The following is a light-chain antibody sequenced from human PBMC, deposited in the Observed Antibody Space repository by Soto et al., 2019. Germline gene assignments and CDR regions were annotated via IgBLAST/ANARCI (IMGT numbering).Light chain of an antibody. J-gene: IGLJ2*01. CDR2: SNN. CDR1: SSNIGSNT. V-gene: IGLV1-44*01. CDR3: AAWDDRLNGVV. Sequence: QSVLTQPPSASGTPGQRVTISCSGSSSNIGSNTVNWYQQLPGTAPQLLIYSNNQRPSGVPDRFSGSKSGTSASLAISGIQSEDEADSYCAAWDDRLNGVVFGGGTKLTVL.